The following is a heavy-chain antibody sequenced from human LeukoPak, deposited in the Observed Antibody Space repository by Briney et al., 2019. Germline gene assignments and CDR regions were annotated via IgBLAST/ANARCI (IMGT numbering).Heavy chain of an antibody. CDR2: IHYSGST. CDR1: GGSISGGDYY. Sequence: TSETLSLTCTVSGGSISGGDYYWSWIRQPPGKGLEWIGYIHYSGSTYYNPSLKSRVTISVDTSKNQFSLKLSSVTAADTAVYYCARDYTPRIVGATSPTYMDVWGKGTTVTVSS. D-gene: IGHD1-26*01. V-gene: IGHV4-30-4*08. J-gene: IGHJ6*03. CDR3: ARDYTPRIVGATSPTYMDV.